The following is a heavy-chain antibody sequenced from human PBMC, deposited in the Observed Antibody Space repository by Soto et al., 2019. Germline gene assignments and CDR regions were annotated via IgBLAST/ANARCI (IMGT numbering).Heavy chain of an antibody. CDR2: THPGESET. V-gene: IGHV5-51*01. Sequence: GESLKISFQASGYSFTTYWIAWVRQKPGKGLEWMGITHPGESETRYSPSFQGQVTISFDRSTSTAYLQWNSLKASDTAIYYCARHENYYYAYYGMDVWGQGTTVTVSS. CDR1: GYSFTTYW. J-gene: IGHJ6*02. CDR3: ARHENYYYAYYGMDV.